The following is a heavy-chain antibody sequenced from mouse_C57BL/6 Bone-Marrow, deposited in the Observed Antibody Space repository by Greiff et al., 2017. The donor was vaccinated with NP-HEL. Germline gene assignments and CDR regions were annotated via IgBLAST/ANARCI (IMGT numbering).Heavy chain of an antibody. V-gene: IGHV5-6*01. CDR2: ISSGGSYT. J-gene: IGHJ4*01. CDR1: GFTFSSYG. Sequence: EVQGVESGGDLVKPGGSLKLSCAASGFTFSSYGMSWVRQTPDKRLEWVATISSGGSYTYYPDSVKGRFTISRDNAKNTLYLQMSSLKSEDTAMYYCARRTTVEGYYAMDYWGQGTSVTVSS. CDR3: ARRTTVEGYYAMDY. D-gene: IGHD1-1*01.